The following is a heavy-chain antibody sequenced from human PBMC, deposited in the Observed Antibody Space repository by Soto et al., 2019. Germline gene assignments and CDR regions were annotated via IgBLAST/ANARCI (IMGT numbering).Heavy chain of an antibody. D-gene: IGHD3-22*01. CDR1: GYTFSKYW. J-gene: IGHJ5*02. V-gene: IGHV5-51*01. CDR2: VYPGDSDT. Sequence: GESLKISCQASGYTFSKYWIAWVRQMPGKGLEYVGIVYPGDSDTRYSPSFQGQVTISVDTSTSTAYMQWNSLKASDTAMYYCARPDYYDSSGYYRWGQGTLVTVS. CDR3: ARPDYYDSSGYYR.